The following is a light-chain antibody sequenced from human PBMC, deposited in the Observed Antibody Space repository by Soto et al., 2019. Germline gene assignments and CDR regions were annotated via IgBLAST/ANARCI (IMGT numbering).Light chain of an antibody. V-gene: IGLV1-44*01. Sequence: QSVLTQPPSASGTPGQRVPISCSGSSSNVGTNTVNWYQQLPGTAPKLLIYGNNQRPSGVSDRFSGSKSGTSASLAISGLQSGDEADYSCATWDDRLKAVVFGGGTKLTVL. J-gene: IGLJ2*01. CDR2: GNN. CDR3: ATWDDRLKAVV. CDR1: SSNVGTNT.